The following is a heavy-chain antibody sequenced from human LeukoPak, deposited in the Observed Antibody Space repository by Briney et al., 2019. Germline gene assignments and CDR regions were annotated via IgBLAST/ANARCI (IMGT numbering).Heavy chain of an antibody. D-gene: IGHD1-26*01. CDR1: GFTFSSYS. V-gene: IGHV3-21*01. J-gene: IGHJ3*02. Sequence: PGGSLRLSCAASGFTFSSYSMNWVRQAPGRGLEWVSSITGSSSYIYYADSVKGRFTISRDNSKNTLDLQMSSLRPEDTAVYYCVSDRETQEQIWGPGTLVTVSS. CDR3: VSDRETQEQI. CDR2: ITGSSSYI.